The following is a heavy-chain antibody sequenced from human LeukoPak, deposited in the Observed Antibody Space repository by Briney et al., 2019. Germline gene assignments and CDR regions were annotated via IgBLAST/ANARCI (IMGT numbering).Heavy chain of an antibody. CDR3: ARDGDGSYYGWSVFDP. Sequence: GGSLRLSCAASGFTFSSYSMNWVRQAPGKGLEWVSSISSSSSYIYYADSVKGRFTISRDNAKNSLYLQMNSLRAEDTAVYYCARDGDGSYYGWSVFDPWGQGTLVTVSS. D-gene: IGHD1-26*01. J-gene: IGHJ5*02. CDR1: GFTFSSYS. CDR2: ISSSSSYI. V-gene: IGHV3-21*01.